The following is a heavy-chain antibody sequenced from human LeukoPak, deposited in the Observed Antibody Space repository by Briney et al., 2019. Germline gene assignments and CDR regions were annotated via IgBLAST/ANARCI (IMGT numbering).Heavy chain of an antibody. J-gene: IGHJ4*02. CDR2: ISGSGGST. CDR3: ARVPAPYCSSTSCSTVYFDY. Sequence: PGGSLRLSCAASGFTFSSYAMSWVRQAPGKGLEWVSAISGSGGSTYYADSVKGRFTISRDNAKNSLYLQMNSLRAEDTAVYYCARVPAPYCSSTSCSTVYFDYWGQGTLVTVSS. D-gene: IGHD2-2*01. CDR1: GFTFSSYA. V-gene: IGHV3-23*01.